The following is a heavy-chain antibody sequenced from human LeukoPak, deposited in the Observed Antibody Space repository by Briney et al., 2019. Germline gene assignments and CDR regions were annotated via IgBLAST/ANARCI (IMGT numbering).Heavy chain of an antibody. CDR2: IDWDDDK. D-gene: IGHD1-26*01. Sequence: LILSCPSSGFTFSNYAMSWIRQPPGKALEWLALIDWDDDKFYRTSLKTRLTISKDTSRNQVVLTLTNMDPVDTATYYCARTISGSYSNWFDSWGQGTLVTVPS. CDR1: GFTFSNYAM. J-gene: IGHJ5*01. V-gene: IGHV2-70*01. CDR3: ARTISGSYSNWFDS.